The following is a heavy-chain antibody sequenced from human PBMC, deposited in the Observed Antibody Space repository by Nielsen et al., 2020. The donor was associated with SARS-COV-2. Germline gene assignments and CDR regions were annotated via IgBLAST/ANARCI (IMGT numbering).Heavy chain of an antibody. CDR1: GFTLSDAW. D-gene: IGHD3-16*01. CDR3: AKDCDYVSSPSLNWYFDY. V-gene: IGHV3-15*01. CDR2: IKSKTDGGTT. J-gene: IGHJ4*02. Sequence: GGSLRLSCATSGFTLSDAWMSWVRQAPTKGLEWVGRIKSKTDGGTTDYAAPVKGRFTISRDDSKNTLYLQMNSLRAEDTAVYYCAKDCDYVSSPSLNWYFDYWGQGTLVTVSS.